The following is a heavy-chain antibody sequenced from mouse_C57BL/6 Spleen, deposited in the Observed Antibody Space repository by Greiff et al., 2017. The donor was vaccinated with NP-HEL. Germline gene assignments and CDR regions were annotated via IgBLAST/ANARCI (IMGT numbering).Heavy chain of an antibody. CDR2: IWSDGST. D-gene: IGHD2-1*01. CDR1: GFSLTSYG. Sequence: VKLMESGPGLVAPSQSLSITCTVSGFSLTSYGVHWVRQPPGKGLEWLVVIWSDGSTTYNSALKSRLSISKDNSKSQVFLKMNSLQTDDTAMYYCARQGYGNYSYYYAMDYWGQGTSVTVSS. J-gene: IGHJ4*01. V-gene: IGHV2-6-1*01. CDR3: ARQGYGNYSYYYAMDY.